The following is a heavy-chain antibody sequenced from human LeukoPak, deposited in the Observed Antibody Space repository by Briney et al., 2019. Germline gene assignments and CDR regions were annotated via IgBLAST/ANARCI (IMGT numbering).Heavy chain of an antibody. D-gene: IGHD4-17*01. V-gene: IGHV2-5*01. CDR1: GFSLRTPGVG. Sequence: SGPTLVKPTQTLTLTCTFSGFSLRTPGVGVGWIRQPPGKALEWLAVIYGNDDKRYSPSLRSRLTITKDTSKNQVVLTLTNMDPVDTATYYCAHRRKAVGENWFDPWGPGTLVTVSS. J-gene: IGHJ5*02. CDR2: IYGNDDK. CDR3: AHRRKAVGENWFDP.